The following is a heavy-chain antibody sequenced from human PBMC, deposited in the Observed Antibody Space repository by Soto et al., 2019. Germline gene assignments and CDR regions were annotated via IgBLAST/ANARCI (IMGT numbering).Heavy chain of an antibody. V-gene: IGHV1-58*01. CDR2: IVVGSGNT. CDR3: AAEEIDCNGGSCQGAFDI. Sequence: QMQLVQSGPEVKKPGTSVKVSCKASGFTFTSSAVQWVRQARGQRLEWIGWIVVGSGNTNYAQKFQERVTITRDMSTSTAYMELSSLRSEDTAVYYCAAEEIDCNGGSCQGAFDIWGQGTMVTVSS. J-gene: IGHJ3*02. CDR1: GFTFTSSA. D-gene: IGHD2-15*01.